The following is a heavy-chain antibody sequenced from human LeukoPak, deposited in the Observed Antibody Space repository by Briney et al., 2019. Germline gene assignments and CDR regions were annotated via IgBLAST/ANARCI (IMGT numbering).Heavy chain of an antibody. CDR2: ISGDGSTT. V-gene: IGHV3-74*01. Sequence: GGSLRPSCAASGFTFSGYWMHWVRQAPGKGLVWVSRISGDGSTTRYADSVKGRFTISRDNAKKTLVLQMSSLRAEDTAVYYCARDNNWNYPDYWGQGTLVTVSS. CDR1: GFTFSGYW. CDR3: ARDNNWNYPDY. D-gene: IGHD1-7*01. J-gene: IGHJ4*02.